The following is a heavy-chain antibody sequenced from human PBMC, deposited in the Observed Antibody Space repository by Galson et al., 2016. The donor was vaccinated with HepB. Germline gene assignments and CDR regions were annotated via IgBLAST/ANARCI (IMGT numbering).Heavy chain of an antibody. D-gene: IGHD6-19*01. Sequence: SLRLSCAASGFSFTSYSMSWVRQAPGKGLEWVSSITSTSTYIFYAESLKGRFTISRDNSKRTLYLQMNGLRAEDTAVYYCAKDPQWTTSPRGAFDVWGQGTMLTVFS. V-gene: IGHV3-21*04. CDR3: AKDPQWTTSPRGAFDV. CDR1: GFSFTSYS. CDR2: ITSTSTYI. J-gene: IGHJ3*01.